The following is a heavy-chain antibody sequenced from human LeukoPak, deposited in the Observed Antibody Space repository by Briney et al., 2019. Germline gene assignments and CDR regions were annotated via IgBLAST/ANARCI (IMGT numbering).Heavy chain of an antibody. Sequence: SETLSLTCTVSSGSISDYYWSWIRQPPGKGLEWIGYIYYSGSTIYNPSLKSRVTILVDMSKNQFAMKMSSVTAADTAVYYCARELKVGNTGYYFDYWGQGTLVTVSS. D-gene: IGHD2/OR15-2a*01. CDR2: IYYSGST. V-gene: IGHV4-59*01. CDR3: ARELKVGNTGYYFDY. CDR1: SGSISDYY. J-gene: IGHJ4*02.